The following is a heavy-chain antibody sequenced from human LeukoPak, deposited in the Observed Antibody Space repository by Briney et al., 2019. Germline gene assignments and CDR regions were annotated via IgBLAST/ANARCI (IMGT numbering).Heavy chain of an antibody. J-gene: IGHJ4*02. CDR1: GYTFTGYY. D-gene: IGHD3-10*01. CDR3: ARGGTYYYGSGSYYNRPFDY. V-gene: IGHV1-2*06. Sequence: ASVKVSCKASGYTFTGYYMHWLRQAPRQGLEWMGRINPNSGVTNYAQKFQGRVTMTREPSNSTAYMELSRLRSDDTAVYYCARGGTYYYGSGSYYNRPFDYWGQGTLATVSS. CDR2: INPNSGVT.